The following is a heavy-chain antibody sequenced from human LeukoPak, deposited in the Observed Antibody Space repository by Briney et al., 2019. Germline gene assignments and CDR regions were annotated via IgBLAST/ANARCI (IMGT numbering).Heavy chain of an antibody. J-gene: IGHJ1*01. CDR3: ARDRPSGTVVPPATSGYFQH. Sequence: PGGSLRLSCAASAFTFSSYTMSWVRQAPGKGLEWVSAISNSGGSTYYADSVKGRFTISRDNSKNTLYLQMNSLRAEDTAVYYCARDRPSGTVVPPATSGYFQHWGQGTLVTVSS. D-gene: IGHD2-2*01. CDR2: ISNSGGST. V-gene: IGHV3-23*01. CDR1: AFTFSSYT.